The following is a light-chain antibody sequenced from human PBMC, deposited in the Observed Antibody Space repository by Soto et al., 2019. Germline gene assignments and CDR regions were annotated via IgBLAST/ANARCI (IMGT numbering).Light chain of an antibody. Sequence: DIQMTQSPSTLSASVGDRVTITCRASQSLSNWLTWYQQKPGKAPNLLSYKASSLQSGVPSRFSGSGSGTEFTLTISGLQPDDFATYFCQHRDTFGQGTKLEIK. J-gene: IGKJ2*01. V-gene: IGKV1-5*03. CDR3: QHRDT. CDR2: KAS. CDR1: QSLSNW.